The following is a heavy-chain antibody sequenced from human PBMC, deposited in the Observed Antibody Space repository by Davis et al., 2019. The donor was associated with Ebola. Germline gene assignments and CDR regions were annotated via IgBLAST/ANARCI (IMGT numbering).Heavy chain of an antibody. V-gene: IGHV3-73*01. J-gene: IGHJ4*02. Sequence: GGSLRLSCVASGLTFTASAIHWVRQAPGKGLEWFGRVRSKANFYETSYGASVRGRFIISRDDSKKMAYLQMNSLQTGDTAIYYCTVRFDYWGRGTLVTVSS. CDR2: VRSKANFYET. CDR1: GLTFTASA. CDR3: TVRFDY.